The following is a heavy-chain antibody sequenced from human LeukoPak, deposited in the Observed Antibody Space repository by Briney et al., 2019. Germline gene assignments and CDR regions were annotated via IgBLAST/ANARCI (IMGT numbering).Heavy chain of an antibody. CDR3: ARDSNGAYYFDY. J-gene: IGHJ4*02. CDR2: INPNSGGT. D-gene: IGHD4-17*01. V-gene: IGHV1-2*02. Sequence: ASVKVSCTASGYTFTGYYMHWVRQAPGQGLEWMGWINPNSGGTNYAQKFQGRVTMTRDTSISTAYMELSRLRSEDTAVYYCARDSNGAYYFDYWGQGTLVTVSS. CDR1: GYTFTGYY.